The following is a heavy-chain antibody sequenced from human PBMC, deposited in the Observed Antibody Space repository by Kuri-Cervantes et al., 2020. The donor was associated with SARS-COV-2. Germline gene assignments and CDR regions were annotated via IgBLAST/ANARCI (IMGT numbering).Heavy chain of an antibody. Sequence: GGSLRLSCAASGFTFSSYWMHWVRQAPGKGLVWVSRINSDGSSTSYADSVKGRFTISRDNAKNTLYLQMNSLRAEDTAAYYCARSYDHYDYVWGSYRYTGRVGYFDYWGQGTLVTVSS. V-gene: IGHV3-74*01. CDR1: GFTFSSYW. CDR3: ARSYDHYDYVWGSYRYTGRVGYFDY. CDR2: INSDGSST. J-gene: IGHJ4*02. D-gene: IGHD3-16*02.